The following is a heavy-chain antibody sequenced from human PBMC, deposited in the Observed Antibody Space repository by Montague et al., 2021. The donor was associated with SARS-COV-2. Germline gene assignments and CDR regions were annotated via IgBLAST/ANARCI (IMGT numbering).Heavy chain of an antibody. CDR3: ARYTRVAMVGTYNYYGVDV. D-gene: IGHD2-15*01. CDR1: GDSISSSSYY. J-gene: IGHJ6*02. CDR2: VYYSGST. V-gene: IGHV4-39*01. Sequence: SETLSLTCTVSGDSISSSSYYWGWIRQPPGKGLEWIASVYYSGSTYYNPSLKSRVTISIDTSKNQFSLKLSSVTAADTAVYYCARYTRVAMVGTYNYYGVDVWGQGTTVTVSS.